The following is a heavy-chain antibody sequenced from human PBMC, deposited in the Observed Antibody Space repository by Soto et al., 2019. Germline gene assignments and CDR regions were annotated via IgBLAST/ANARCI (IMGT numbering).Heavy chain of an antibody. Sequence: PSETLSLTCAVSGYSVSSGYYWGCLRQPPVKGLEWIRSIYHGGSTYYNPSLNSRVTLSIDMTNNHVSLILNSVTAADTAVYYCARVGPWVPYYYDSSPYTFETWFDPWGEGNLVTVS. CDR2: IYHGGST. V-gene: IGHV4-38-2*01. CDR3: ARVGPWVPYYYDSSPYTFETWFDP. D-gene: IGHD3-22*01. CDR1: GYSVSSGYY. J-gene: IGHJ5*02.